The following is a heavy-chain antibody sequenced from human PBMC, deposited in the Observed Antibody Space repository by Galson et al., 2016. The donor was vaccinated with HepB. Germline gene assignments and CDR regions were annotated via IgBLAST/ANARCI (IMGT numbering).Heavy chain of an antibody. Sequence: SLRLSCAASGFTFDDYDMHWVRQAPGTGLEWVSLITWDGGDSYYADPVKGRFTISRDNNKNSLYPQMNSLRVEDTALYYCVKGMGRHWGQGTLVTVSS. CDR2: ITWDGGDS. CDR3: VKGMGRH. J-gene: IGHJ4*02. CDR1: GFTFDDYD. D-gene: IGHD1-26*01. V-gene: IGHV3-43D*03.